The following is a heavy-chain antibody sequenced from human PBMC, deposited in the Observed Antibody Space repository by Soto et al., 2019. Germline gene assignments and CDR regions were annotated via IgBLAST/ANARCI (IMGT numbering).Heavy chain of an antibody. CDR1: GGSVSVYY. Sequence: QVQLQESGPGQVKPSETLSLTCTISGGSVSVYYWSWIRQSTGQGLEWIGYTYASGSPYYNPSLRSRVTISADTSKNQISLKLTSPTAADTAVYYCARGVGSSPPQYWGRGTLVTVSS. J-gene: IGHJ4*02. D-gene: IGHD1-26*01. V-gene: IGHV4-59*02. CDR2: TYASGSP. CDR3: ARGVGSSPPQY.